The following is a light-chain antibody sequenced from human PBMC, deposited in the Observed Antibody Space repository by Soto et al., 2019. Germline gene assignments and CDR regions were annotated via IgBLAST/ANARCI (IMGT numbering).Light chain of an antibody. CDR3: QQGNTWPPEYT. CDR1: QRVSSY. CDR2: DTS. J-gene: IGKJ2*01. V-gene: IGKV3-11*01. Sequence: EIVLTQSPATLSLSPGERATLSCRASQRVSSYLPWYQQNPGQAPRLLIYDTSNRATGIPARFSGSGSGTDFTLTISSLEPEDFAVYYCQQGNTWPPEYTFGQGTKLGIK.